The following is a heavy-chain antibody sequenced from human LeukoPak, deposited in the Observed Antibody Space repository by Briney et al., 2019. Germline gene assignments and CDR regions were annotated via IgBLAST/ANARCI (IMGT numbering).Heavy chain of an antibody. CDR3: ARGPRVSLYYFDY. CDR2: IYSGGST. CDR1: GFTVSSNY. D-gene: IGHD5/OR15-5a*01. Sequence: PGGSLRLSCAASGFTVSSNYMSWVRQAPGKGLEWVSVIYSGGSTYYADSVKGRFTISRDNSKNTLYLQMNSLRAEDTAVYYCARGPRVSLYYFDYWGQGTLVTVSS. J-gene: IGHJ4*02. V-gene: IGHV3-66*01.